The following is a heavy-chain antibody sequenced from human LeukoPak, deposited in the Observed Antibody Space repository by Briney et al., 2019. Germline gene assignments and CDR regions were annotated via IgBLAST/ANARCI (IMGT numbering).Heavy chain of an antibody. CDR1: GFTFSSYS. CDR3: ARDGYNDFDY. J-gene: IGHJ4*02. D-gene: IGHD5-24*01. CDR2: ISSSSSYI. Sequence: PGGSLRLYCAASGFTFSSYSMNWVRQAPGKGLEWVSSISSSSSYIYYADSVKGRSTISRNNAKNSLYLQMNSLRAEDTAVYYCARDGYNDFDYWGQGTLVTVSS. V-gene: IGHV3-21*01.